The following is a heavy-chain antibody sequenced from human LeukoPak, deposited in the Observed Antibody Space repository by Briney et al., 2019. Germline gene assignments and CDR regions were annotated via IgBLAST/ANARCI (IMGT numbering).Heavy chain of an antibody. CDR3: AREEQHDSSGYYDGAVDY. J-gene: IGHJ4*02. D-gene: IGHD3-22*01. Sequence: ASVKVSCKASGYTFTRYYMHWVRQAPGQGLEWMGWINPNSGGTNYAQKFQGRVTMPRDTSISTAYMELSRLRSDETAVYYCAREEQHDSSGYYDGAVDYWGQGTLVTVSS. CDR1: GYTFTRYY. CDR2: INPNSGGT. V-gene: IGHV1-2*02.